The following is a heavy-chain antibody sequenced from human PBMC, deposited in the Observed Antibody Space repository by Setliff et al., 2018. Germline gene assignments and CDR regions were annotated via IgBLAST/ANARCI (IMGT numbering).Heavy chain of an antibody. Sequence: SVKVSCKASGGTFSRYAISWVRQAPGQGLEWMGGIIPIFGTANYAQKFQGRVSITADRTTYTAYLELTSLTLEDTAVYYCATSPKKVTGSDYYNYYMDVWGKGTTVTVSS. CDR1: GGTFSRYA. D-gene: IGHD2-21*02. V-gene: IGHV1-69*06. J-gene: IGHJ6*03. CDR3: ATSPKKVTGSDYYNYYMDV. CDR2: IIPIFGTA.